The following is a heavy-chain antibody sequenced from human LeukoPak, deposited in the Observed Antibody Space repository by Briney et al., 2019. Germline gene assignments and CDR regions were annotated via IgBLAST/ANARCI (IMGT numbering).Heavy chain of an antibody. Sequence: GGSLRLSCAASGFTFRNYAMSWVRQAPGKGLEWVSHISGGGYSANHADSVKGRFTISRDNSKNTLYLQMNSLRAEDTAFYYCAKHSYSSGWYYFDYWGQGTLVTVSS. V-gene: IGHV3-23*01. CDR2: ISGGGYSA. CDR3: AKHSYSSGWYYFDY. CDR1: GFTFRNYA. J-gene: IGHJ4*02. D-gene: IGHD6-19*01.